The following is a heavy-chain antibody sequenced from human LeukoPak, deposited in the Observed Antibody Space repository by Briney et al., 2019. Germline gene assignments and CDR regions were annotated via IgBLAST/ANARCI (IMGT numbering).Heavy chain of an antibody. Sequence: GGSLRLSCAASGFTFSSYSMNWVRQAPGKGLEWVSSISSSSYIYYADSVKGRFTISRDNAKNSLYLQMNSLRAEGTAVYYCARHYDFWSGCLGYWGQGTLVTVSS. CDR3: ARHYDFWSGCLGY. J-gene: IGHJ4*02. CDR1: GFTFSSYS. V-gene: IGHV3-21*01. CDR2: ISSSSYI. D-gene: IGHD3-3*01.